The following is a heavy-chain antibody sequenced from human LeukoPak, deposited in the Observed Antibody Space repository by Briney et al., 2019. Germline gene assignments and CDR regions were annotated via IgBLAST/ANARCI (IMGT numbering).Heavy chain of an antibody. D-gene: IGHD3-10*01. V-gene: IGHV3-23*01. J-gene: IGHJ4*02. Sequence: QTGGSLRLSCAASGFTFSSYAMSWVRQAPGKGLEWVSAISGSGGSTYYADSVKGRFTISRDNSKNTLYLQVNSLRAEDTAVYYCAKDTYYYGSGSYYKVRVGENYFDYWGQGTLVTVSS. CDR2: ISGSGGST. CDR3: AKDTYYYGSGSYYKVRVGENYFDY. CDR1: GFTFSSYA.